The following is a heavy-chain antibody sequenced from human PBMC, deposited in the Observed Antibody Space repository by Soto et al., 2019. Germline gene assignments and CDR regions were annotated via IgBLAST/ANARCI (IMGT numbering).Heavy chain of an antibody. J-gene: IGHJ4*02. CDR1: GFNFNKYA. CDR2: ITSNGDST. CDR3: AKDSPSYTTSPFYFDS. Sequence: GGSLRLSCAAFGFNFNKYAMTWVRQAPGKGLQWVSSITSNGDSTYYADSVKGRFTTSRDNSKNTLYLQMNSLRADDTAVFYCAKDSPSYTTSPFYFDSWGQGTLVTVSS. V-gene: IGHV3-23*01. D-gene: IGHD2-2*02.